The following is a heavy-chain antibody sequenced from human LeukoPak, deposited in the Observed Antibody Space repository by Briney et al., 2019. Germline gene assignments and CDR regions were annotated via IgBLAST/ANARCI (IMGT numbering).Heavy chain of an antibody. J-gene: IGHJ1*01. V-gene: IGHV3-30*02. CDR2: IRYDGSKK. CDR1: GFIFSSYG. D-gene: IGHD5-12*01. CDR3: AKDTSGSAEYFQH. Sequence: GGSLRLSCAASGFIFSSYGMHWVRQAPGKGLEWVAFIRYDGSKKYYADSVKGRFTISRDNSKNTLYLQMNSLRAEDTAVYYCAKDTSGSAEYFQHWGQGTLVTVSS.